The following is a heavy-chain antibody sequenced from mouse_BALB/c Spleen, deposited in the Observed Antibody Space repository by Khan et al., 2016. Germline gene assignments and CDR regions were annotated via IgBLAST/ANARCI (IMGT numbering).Heavy chain of an antibody. Sequence: QIQLVQSGPELKKPGETVKISCKASGYTFTDYSMHWVKQAPGKGLKWMGWINTETGEPTYADDFKGRFAFSLDTSASTAFLQISNLKNEDMATYFCVRRRLLDLYYAMDYWGQGTSVTVSS. CDR2: INTETGEP. V-gene: IGHV9-2-1*01. J-gene: IGHJ4*01. D-gene: IGHD3-1*01. CDR1: GYTFTDYS. CDR3: VRRRLLDLYYAMDY.